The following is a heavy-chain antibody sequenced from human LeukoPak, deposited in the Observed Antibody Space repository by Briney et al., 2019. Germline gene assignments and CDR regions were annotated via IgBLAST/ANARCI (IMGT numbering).Heavy chain of an antibody. V-gene: IGHV4-38-2*02. CDR1: DYSISSGYGYY. CDR3: ARHRYSSSWYVDY. Sequence: SETLSLTCTVSDYSISSGYGYYWGWIRQPPGKGLEWIGNIYHSGITYYNHFNSSLKSRVTISVDKSKNQFSLKLSSVTAADTAVYYCARHRYSSSWYVDYWGQGTLVTVSS. J-gene: IGHJ4*02. CDR2: IYHSGIT. D-gene: IGHD6-13*01.